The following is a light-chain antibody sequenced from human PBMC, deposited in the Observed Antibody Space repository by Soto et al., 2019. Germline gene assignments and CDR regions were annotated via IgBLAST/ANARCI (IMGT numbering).Light chain of an antibody. CDR2: EAT. CDR3: CSYAGTTTLL. V-gene: IGLV2-23*01. CDR1: SNDVGRYNL. Sequence: QSALTQPASVSGSPGQSITISCTGTSNDVGRYNLVSWYQHHPGKAPKLIIYEATKRPSGVSDRFSGSKSGNMASLTISGLQAADEADYFCCSYAGTTTLLFGGGTKLTVL. J-gene: IGLJ2*01.